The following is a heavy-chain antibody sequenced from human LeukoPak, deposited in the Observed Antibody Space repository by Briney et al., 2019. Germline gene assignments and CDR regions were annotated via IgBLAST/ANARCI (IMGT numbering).Heavy chain of an antibody. Sequence: PGGSLRLSCAASGFTFSSYGMHWVRQAPGKGLEWVAFIRYDGNNKYYADSVKGRFTISRDSSKNTLFLQMNSLRPEDTAVYYCAKVRESYSSSLYYLDYWGQGTLLADSS. J-gene: IGHJ4*02. D-gene: IGHD6-6*01. V-gene: IGHV3-30*02. CDR1: GFTFSSYG. CDR2: IRYDGNNK. CDR3: AKVRESYSSSLYYLDY.